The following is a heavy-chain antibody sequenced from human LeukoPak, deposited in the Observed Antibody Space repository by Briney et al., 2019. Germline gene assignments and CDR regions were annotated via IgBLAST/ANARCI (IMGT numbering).Heavy chain of an antibody. J-gene: IGHJ4*02. D-gene: IGHD2-2*01. CDR2: IIPIFGTA. Sequence: GASVKVSCKASGGTFSSYAISWVRHAPGQGLEWMGGIIPIFGTANYAQKFQGRVTITTDESTSTAYMELSSLRSEDTAVYYCASTAPYQLLLGFDYWGQGTLVTVSS. CDR3: ASTAPYQLLLGFDY. CDR1: GGTFSSYA. V-gene: IGHV1-69*05.